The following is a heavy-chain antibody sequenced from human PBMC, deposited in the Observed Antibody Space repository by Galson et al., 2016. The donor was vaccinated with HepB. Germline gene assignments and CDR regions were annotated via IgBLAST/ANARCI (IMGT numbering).Heavy chain of an antibody. CDR3: ARGRFFFFDY. D-gene: IGHD3-3*01. CDR2: INAGNGYT. J-gene: IGHJ4*02. V-gene: IGHV1-3*01. CDR1: GYTFTTYV. Sequence: SVKVSCKASGYTFTTYVTHWVRQAPGQRPEWMGWINAGNGYTKYSQTFQGRVTISRDTSATTAYMEVSSLRFEDTAVYYCARGRFFFFDYWGQGTLVTVSS.